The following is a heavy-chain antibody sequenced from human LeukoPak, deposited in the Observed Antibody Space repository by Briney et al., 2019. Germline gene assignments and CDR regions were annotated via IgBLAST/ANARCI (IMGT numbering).Heavy chain of an antibody. CDR3: ARGQFYGRLDY. J-gene: IGHJ4*02. V-gene: IGHV3-23*01. CDR1: GFTFSSYG. CDR2: ISGSGGST. D-gene: IGHD2/OR15-2a*01. Sequence: GGSLRLSCAASGFTFSSYGMSWVRQAPGKGLEWVSAISGSGGSTYYADSVKGRFTISRDNAKNTLYLQMNSLRAEDTAVYYCARGQFYGRLDYWGQGTLVTVPS.